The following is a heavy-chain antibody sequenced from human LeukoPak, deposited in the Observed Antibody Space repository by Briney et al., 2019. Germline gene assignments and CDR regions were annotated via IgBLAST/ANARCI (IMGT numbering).Heavy chain of an antibody. CDR1: GYTFTDYY. CDR2: VDPEDSET. D-gene: IGHD1-26*01. V-gene: IGHV1-69-2*01. CDR3: ARDIVGATSQFDY. J-gene: IGHJ4*02. Sequence: ASVKVSCKVSGYTFTDYYMHWVQRAPGKGREWIGRVDPEDSETIYAEKFQGRVTITADTSTDTAYMELSSLRSEDTAVYYCARDIVGATSQFDYWGQGTLVTVSS.